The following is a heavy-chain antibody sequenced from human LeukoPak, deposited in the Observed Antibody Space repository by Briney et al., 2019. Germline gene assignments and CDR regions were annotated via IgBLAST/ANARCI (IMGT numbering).Heavy chain of an antibody. Sequence: ASVKVSCKASGYTFTGYYMHWGRQAPGQGLEWVGLINPNSGGTNYAQTFQGRVTMTRDTSISTAYMELSRLRSDDTAVYYCARKVTSLMKDAFDIWGQGTMVTVSS. CDR2: INPNSGGT. V-gene: IGHV1-2*02. D-gene: IGHD6-6*01. CDR1: GYTFTGYY. CDR3: ARKVTSLMKDAFDI. J-gene: IGHJ3*02.